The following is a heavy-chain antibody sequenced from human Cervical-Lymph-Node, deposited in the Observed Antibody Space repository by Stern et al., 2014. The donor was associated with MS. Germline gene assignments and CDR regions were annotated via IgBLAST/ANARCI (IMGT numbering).Heavy chain of an antibody. CDR3: VRVLRDFSLSSPLGYFEY. CDR2: IFPSDSDT. Sequence: VQLVESGAEVKKPGESLKISCKCSGYIFDKYWIGWVRQMPGKGLEWMGIIFPSDSDTRYSPSFQGQVSMSVDKSISTAYLHWNSLKAPDTAMYYCVRVLRDFSLSSPLGYFEYWGQGTLVTVFS. D-gene: IGHD6-6*01. V-gene: IGHV5-51*03. CDR1: GYIFDKYW. J-gene: IGHJ4*02.